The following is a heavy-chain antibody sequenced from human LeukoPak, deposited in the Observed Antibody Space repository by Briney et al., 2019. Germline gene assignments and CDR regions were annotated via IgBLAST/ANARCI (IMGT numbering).Heavy chain of an antibody. CDR2: IYYSGTT. J-gene: IGHJ5*02. D-gene: IGHD3-10*01. CDR1: GGSISGYY. V-gene: IGHV4-59*12. CDR3: ARDETHFYGSGSSNWFDP. Sequence: SETLSLTCSVSGGSISGYYWSWIRQPPGKGLEWIGYIYYSGTTIYNPSLKSRLTISLDTSKNQFSLNLSSVTAADTAVYYCARDETHFYGSGSSNWFDPGARESWSPSPQ.